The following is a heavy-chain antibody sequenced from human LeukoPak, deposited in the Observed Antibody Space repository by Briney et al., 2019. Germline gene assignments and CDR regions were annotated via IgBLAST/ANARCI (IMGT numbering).Heavy chain of an antibody. CDR2: IYYSGST. D-gene: IGHD5-18*01. CDR3: ARVLGDYSYGTDWFDP. Sequence: PSQTLSLTCTVSGGSISSGDYYWSWIRQPPGKGLEWIGYIYYSGSTYYNPSLKSRVTISVDTSKNQFSLKLSSVTAADTAVYYCARVLGDYSYGTDWFDPWGQGTLVTVSS. CDR1: GGSISSGDYY. V-gene: IGHV4-30-4*01. J-gene: IGHJ5*02.